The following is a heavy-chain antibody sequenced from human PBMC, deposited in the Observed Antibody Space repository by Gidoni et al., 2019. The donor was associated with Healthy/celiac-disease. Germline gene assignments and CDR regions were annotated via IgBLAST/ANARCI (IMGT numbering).Heavy chain of an antibody. CDR2: MNPNSGNT. CDR3: ARRGALLWFVELPHYYYYGMDV. V-gene: IGHV1-8*01. CDR1: GYTFTSYD. J-gene: IGHJ6*02. D-gene: IGHD3-10*01. Sequence: QVQLVQSGAEVKKPGASVKVSCKASGYTFTSYDINWVRQATGQGLEWMGWMNPNSGNTGYAQKFQGRVTMTRNTSISTAYMELSSLRSEDTAVYYCARRGALLWFVELPHYYYYGMDVWGQGTTVTVSS.